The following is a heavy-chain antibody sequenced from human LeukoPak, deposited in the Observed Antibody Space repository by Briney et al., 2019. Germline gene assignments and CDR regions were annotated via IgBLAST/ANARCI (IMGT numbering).Heavy chain of an antibody. CDR3: ARAGGGPTSDYYGMNV. V-gene: IGHV1-2*02. CDR1: GYTFTGYY. J-gene: IGHJ6*02. Sequence: ASVKVSCKASGYTFTGYYIHWVRQAPGQGLEWMGWINPNGGGADSAQKFQGRVTMIRDTSITTAYMELSRLRSDDTAVYYCARAGGGPTSDYYGMNVWGQGTTVTASS. D-gene: IGHD1-26*01. CDR2: INPNGGGA.